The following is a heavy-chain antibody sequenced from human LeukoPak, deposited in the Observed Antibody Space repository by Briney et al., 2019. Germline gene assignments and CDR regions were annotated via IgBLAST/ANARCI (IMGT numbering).Heavy chain of an antibody. V-gene: IGHV1-24*01. CDR2: FDPEDGET. J-gene: IGHJ4*02. D-gene: IGHD5-18*01. Sequence: GSSVKVSCKASGGTFSSYAISWVRQAPGKGLEWMGGFDPEDGETIYAQKFQGRVTMTEDTSTDTAYMELSSLRSEDTAVYYCATAGIQLWLRYFDYWGQGTLVTVSS. CDR3: ATAGIQLWLRYFDY. CDR1: GGTFSSYA.